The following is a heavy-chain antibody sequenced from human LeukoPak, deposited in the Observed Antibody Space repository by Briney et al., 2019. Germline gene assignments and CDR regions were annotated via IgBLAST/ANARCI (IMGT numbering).Heavy chain of an antibody. CDR1: GGAFNNYA. J-gene: IGHJ6*03. CDR3: ARWVTMVRGVTYYYTDV. Sequence: ASVKVSCKASGGAFNNYAISWVRQAPGQGLEWMGGIIPIFGTANYAQNFQGRVTITTDESTSTAYMELSSLRSEDTAVYYCARWVTMVRGVTYYYTDVWGKGTSVTVSS. D-gene: IGHD3-10*01. V-gene: IGHV1-69*05. CDR2: IIPIFGTA.